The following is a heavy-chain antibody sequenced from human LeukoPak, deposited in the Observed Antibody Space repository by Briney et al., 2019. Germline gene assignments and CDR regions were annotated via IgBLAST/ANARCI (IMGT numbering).Heavy chain of an antibody. CDR3: ASPADYYDSSPGAFDI. CDR1: GFTFSSYS. CDR2: ISSSSSYI. D-gene: IGHD3-22*01. Sequence: SGGSLRLSCAASGFTFSSYSMNWVRQAPGKGLEWVSSISSSSSYIYYADSVKGRFTISRDNAKNSLYLQMNSLRAEDTAVYYCASPADYYDSSPGAFDIWGQGTMVTVSS. V-gene: IGHV3-21*01. J-gene: IGHJ3*02.